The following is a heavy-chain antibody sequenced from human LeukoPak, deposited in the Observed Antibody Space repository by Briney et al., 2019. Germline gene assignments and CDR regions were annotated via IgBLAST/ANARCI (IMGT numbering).Heavy chain of an antibody. V-gene: IGHV4-4*02. CDR1: GGSISSSNW. CDR3: ARARRLGMGYYFDY. J-gene: IGHJ4*02. CDR2: IYHSGST. D-gene: IGHD7-27*01. Sequence: SGTLSLTCAVSGGSISSSNWWSWVRQPPGKGLEWIGEIYHSGSTNYNPSLKSRLTISVDKSKNHFSLKLSSVTATDTAVYYCARARRLGMGYYFDYWGQGTLVTVSS.